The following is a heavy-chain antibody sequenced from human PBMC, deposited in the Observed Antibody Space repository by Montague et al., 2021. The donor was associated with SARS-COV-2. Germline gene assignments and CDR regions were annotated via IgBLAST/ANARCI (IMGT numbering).Heavy chain of an antibody. V-gene: IGHV4-34*01. CDR3: ACGEITTRGLIYYYGMDV. D-gene: IGHD4-11*01. Sequence: SETLSLTCAVSGGSFSGYYWTWIRQPPSKGMEWIWEINHSGSTNYNSSLTSRVTISVDTSKNQFSLKLSSVTAADTAVYYCACGEITTRGLIYYYGMDVWGQGTTVTVSS. J-gene: IGHJ6*02. CDR2: INHSGST. CDR1: GGSFSGYY.